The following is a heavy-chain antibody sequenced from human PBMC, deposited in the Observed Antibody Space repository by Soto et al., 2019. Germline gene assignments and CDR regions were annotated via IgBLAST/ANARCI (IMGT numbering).Heavy chain of an antibody. CDR2: INAGNGNT. V-gene: IGHV1-3*01. D-gene: IGHD2-2*01. Sequence: GASVKVSCKASGYTFTSYAMRWVRQAPGQRLEWMGWINAGNGNTKYSQKFQGRVTITRDTSASTAYMELSSLRSEDTAVYYCARDRVVLVPAAMSNWFDPWGQGTLVTVSS. J-gene: IGHJ5*02. CDR1: GYTFTSYA. CDR3: ARDRVVLVPAAMSNWFDP.